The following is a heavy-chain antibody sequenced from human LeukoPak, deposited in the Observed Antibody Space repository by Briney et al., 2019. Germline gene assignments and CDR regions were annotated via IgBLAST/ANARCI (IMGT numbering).Heavy chain of an antibody. CDR2: ISSDGSST. CDR1: GFTFSSYW. CDR3: VRRAVFSGWYWWGDYFDY. V-gene: IGHV3-74*01. Sequence: PGGSLRLSCAASGFTFSSYWMHWVRHAPGKGLVWVSRISSDGSSTSYADSVKGRFTISRDNAKNTLYLQMNSLRAEDTAVYYCVRRAVFSGWYWWGDYFDYWGQGTLVTVSS. D-gene: IGHD6-19*01. J-gene: IGHJ4*02.